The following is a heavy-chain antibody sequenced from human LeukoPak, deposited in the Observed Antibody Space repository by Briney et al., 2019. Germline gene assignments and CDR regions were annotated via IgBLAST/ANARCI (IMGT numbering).Heavy chain of an antibody. J-gene: IGHJ4*02. D-gene: IGHD3-10*01. CDR2: ISGSGGST. CDR3: AKYYGLGINDH. V-gene: IGHV3-23*01. Sequence: GGSLRLSCAASGFTLSSYAMNWVRQAPGKGLEWVSSISGSGGSTYYADSVKGRFTISRDNSKNMLYLQMKSLRAEDTAVYYCAKYYGLGINDHWGQGTLVTVSS. CDR1: GFTLSSYA.